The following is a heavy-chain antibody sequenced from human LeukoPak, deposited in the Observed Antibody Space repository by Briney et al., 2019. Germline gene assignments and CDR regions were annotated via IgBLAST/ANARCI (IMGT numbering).Heavy chain of an antibody. J-gene: IGHJ4*02. CDR1: GFTLSSYE. CDR3: ASSSWYALDY. D-gene: IGHD6-13*01. CDR2: ISSSGSTM. V-gene: IGHV3-48*03. Sequence: GGSLRLSCVASGFTLSSYEMNWVRQAPGKGLEWISYISSSGSTMYYADSVKGRFTISRDNAKNSLYLQMNSLRAEDTAIYYCASSSWYALDYWGQGTLVTVSS.